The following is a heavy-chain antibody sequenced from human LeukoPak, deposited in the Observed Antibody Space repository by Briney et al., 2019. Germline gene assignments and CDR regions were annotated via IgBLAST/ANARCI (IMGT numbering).Heavy chain of an antibody. J-gene: IGHJ4*03. D-gene: IGHD5-12*01. CDR1: GFMFRDAA. Sequence: GGSLRLSCAASGFMFRDAAMTWVRQAPGKGLEWVSLIASSGLNTYYADSVRGRFTISRDNSKNTLSLQMNSLRVEDTAIYYCARDIELSTWGLGTLVTVSS. CDR2: IASSGLNT. CDR3: ARDIELST. V-gene: IGHV3-23*01.